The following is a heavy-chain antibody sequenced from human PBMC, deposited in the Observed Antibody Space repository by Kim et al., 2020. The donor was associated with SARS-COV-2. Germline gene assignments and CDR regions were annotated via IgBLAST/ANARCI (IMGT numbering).Heavy chain of an antibody. CDR3: ARGRSSGYSQFDY. Sequence: SETLSLTCTVSGGSISSYYWSWIRQPPGKGLEWIGYIYYSGSTNYNPSLKSRVTISVDTSKNQFSLKLSSVTAADTAVYYCARGRSSGYSQFDYWGQGTLVTVSS. J-gene: IGHJ4*02. V-gene: IGHV4-59*01. CDR1: GGSISSYY. D-gene: IGHD6-13*01. CDR2: IYYSGST.